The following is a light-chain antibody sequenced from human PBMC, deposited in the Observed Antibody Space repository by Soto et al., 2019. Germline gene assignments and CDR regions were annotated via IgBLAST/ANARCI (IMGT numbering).Light chain of an antibody. J-gene: IGKJ5*01. Sequence: EIVLTQSPGTLSLSPGEGATLSCRASHTTSDMYLTWHQQKPGQAPRLLIYGGSSTATGVPDRFSGSGSGSCFCLTISSLDSEDFSVYYCQLYCRTFCLGARLEI. CDR3: QLYCRT. CDR1: HTTSDMY. V-gene: IGKV3-20*01. CDR2: GGS.